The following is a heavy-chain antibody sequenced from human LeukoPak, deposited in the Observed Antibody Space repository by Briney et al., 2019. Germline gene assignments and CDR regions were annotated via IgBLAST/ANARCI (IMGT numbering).Heavy chain of an antibody. J-gene: IGHJ3*02. CDR3: ARKAEWELLPGAFDI. D-gene: IGHD1-26*01. Sequence: SETLSLTCTVSGDSYSSPYWSRIRQPPGKGLEWIGSFFYTGGTYYNPSPSSRVIISGDTSKNEFSLKLTSVTAADTAVYYCARKAEWELLPGAFDIWGQGTMVTVSS. V-gene: IGHV4-59*11. CDR1: GDSYSSPY. CDR2: FFYTGGT.